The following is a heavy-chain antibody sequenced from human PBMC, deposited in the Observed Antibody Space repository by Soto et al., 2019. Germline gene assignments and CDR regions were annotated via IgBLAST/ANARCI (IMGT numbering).Heavy chain of an antibody. Sequence: GGSLRHSCTASGFTFSSYALIWVRQAPGKGLEWVSGFSGSGGSTYYADSVKGRFTISRDNSKNTLYLQMNSLRAEDTAVYYCAKDDIRGSYPDSWGQGTLVTVYS. V-gene: IGHV3-23*01. J-gene: IGHJ4*02. CDR2: FSGSGGST. D-gene: IGHD1-26*01. CDR1: GFTFSSYA. CDR3: AKDDIRGSYPDS.